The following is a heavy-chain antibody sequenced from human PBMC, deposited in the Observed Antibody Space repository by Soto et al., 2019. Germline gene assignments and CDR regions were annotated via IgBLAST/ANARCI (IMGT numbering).Heavy chain of an antibody. D-gene: IGHD3-10*01. CDR3: APLAFGDYFAY. J-gene: IGHJ4*02. V-gene: IGHV4-31*03. CDR2: IYYSGST. Sequence: TSETLSLTCTVSGGSISSGGYYWSWIRQHPGKGLGWIGYIYYSGSTYYNPSLKSRVTISVDTSKNQFSLKLSSVTAADTTVKNCAPLAFGDYFAYWGQGPLVPVSS. CDR1: GGSISSGGYY.